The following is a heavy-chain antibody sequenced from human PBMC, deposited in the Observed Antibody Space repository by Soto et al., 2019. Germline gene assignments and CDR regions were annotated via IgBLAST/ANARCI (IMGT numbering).Heavy chain of an antibody. D-gene: IGHD1-26*01. CDR3: ARDDSGSYYWLSYGMDV. Sequence: EVQLVESGGGLVQPGGSLRLSCAASGFTFSSYWMHWVRQAPGKGLVWVSRINSDGSSTSYADSVKGRLTISRDNAKNTLYLQMNSLRAEDTAVYYCARDDSGSYYWLSYGMDVWGQGTTVTVSS. CDR2: INSDGSST. CDR1: GFTFSSYW. V-gene: IGHV3-74*01. J-gene: IGHJ6*02.